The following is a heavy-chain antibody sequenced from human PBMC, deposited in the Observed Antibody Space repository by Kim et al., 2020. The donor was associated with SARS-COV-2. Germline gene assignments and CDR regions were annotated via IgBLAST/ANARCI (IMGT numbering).Heavy chain of an antibody. V-gene: IGHV3-23*01. CDR2: ISGSGGST. Sequence: GGSLRLSCAASGFTFSSYAMSWVRQAPGKGLEWVSAISGSGGSTYYADSVKGRFTISRDNSKNTLYLQMNSLRAEDTAVYYCAKVGNCGGDCNLLWYYYGMDVWGQGTTVTVSS. J-gene: IGHJ6*02. CDR3: AKVGNCGGDCNLLWYYYGMDV. D-gene: IGHD2-21*02. CDR1: GFTFSSYA.